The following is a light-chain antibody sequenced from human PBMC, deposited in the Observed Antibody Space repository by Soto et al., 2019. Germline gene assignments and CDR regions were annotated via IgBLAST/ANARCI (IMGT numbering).Light chain of an antibody. CDR3: SSYAGSNNFCV. V-gene: IGLV2-8*01. CDR2: EVS. J-gene: IGLJ1*01. CDR1: SSDIGGYNY. Sequence: QSVLTQPPSASGSPGQSVTVSCTGTSSDIGGYNYVSWYQQHPGKAPKLTIYEVSERPSGVPDRFSGSKSGDTASLTVSGLQAEDEADYYCSSYAGSNNFCVFGTGTKVTVL.